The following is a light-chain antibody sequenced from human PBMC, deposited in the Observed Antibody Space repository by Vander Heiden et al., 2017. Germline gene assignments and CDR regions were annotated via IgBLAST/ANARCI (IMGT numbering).Light chain of an antibody. CDR1: QSISSW. Sequence: DIQMTQSPSTLSASVGDRVTITCRASQSISSWLAWYQQKPGKAPKLLIYDASSLERGVPSRFSGSGYGTEFTLTISSRQPDDFAPYYCQQDNSYVVGTFGQGTKVEIK. CDR2: DAS. CDR3: QQDNSYVVGT. J-gene: IGKJ1*01. V-gene: IGKV1-5*01.